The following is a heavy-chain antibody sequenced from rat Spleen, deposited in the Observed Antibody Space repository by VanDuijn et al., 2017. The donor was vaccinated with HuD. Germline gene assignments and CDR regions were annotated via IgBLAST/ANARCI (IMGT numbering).Heavy chain of an antibody. J-gene: IGHJ2*01. CDR1: GFSFSDYN. Sequence: EVQLVESGGGLVQPGRSLKLSCAASGFSFSDYNMAWVRQAPTKGLEWVATISSDGSGTYYRDSLKGRFTISRDNAKSTLYLQMDSLRSEDTATYYCARSVFDYWGQGVMVTVSS. CDR3: ARSVFDY. V-gene: IGHV5-7*01. CDR2: ISSDGSGT.